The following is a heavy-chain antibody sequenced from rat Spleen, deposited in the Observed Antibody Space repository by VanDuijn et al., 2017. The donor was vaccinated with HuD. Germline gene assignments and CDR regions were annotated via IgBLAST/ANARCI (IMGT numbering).Heavy chain of an antibody. CDR2: VWGDGST. CDR3: ARGSSGSLDY. CDR1: GFSLIRYH. Sequence: QVQLKESGPGLVKPSETLSLTCTVSGFSLIRYHVSWVRQPPGKGLEWMGVVWGDGSTGYNSALTSRLSIGRDTSKSQVFLKMSSLKTEDSATYYCARGSSGSLDYWGQGVMVTVSS. V-gene: IGHV2-32*01. J-gene: IGHJ2*01. D-gene: IGHD4-3*01.